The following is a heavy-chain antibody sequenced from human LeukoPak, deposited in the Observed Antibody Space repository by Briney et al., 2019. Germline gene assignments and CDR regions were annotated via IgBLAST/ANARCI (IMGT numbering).Heavy chain of an antibody. CDR2: ISGDSGYT. V-gene: IGHV3-43*02. CDR1: GFTFDDYA. J-gene: IGHJ6*03. CDR3: AKAAIPLSSGSFSYYYYYYMDV. D-gene: IGHD3-22*01. Sequence: PGGSLRLSCAASGFTFDDYAMHWVRQPPGKGLEWVSLISGDSGYTYYADSVKGRFTISRDNSKNSLYLQMNSLRTEETALYYCAKAAIPLSSGSFSYYYYYYMDVWGIGTTVTVSS.